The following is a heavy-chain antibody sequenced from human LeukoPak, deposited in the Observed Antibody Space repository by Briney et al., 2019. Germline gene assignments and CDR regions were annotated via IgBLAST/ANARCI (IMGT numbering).Heavy chain of an antibody. CDR2: IYYSGST. D-gene: IGHD3-10*01. CDR1: GGSISSGGYY. V-gene: IGHV4-61*08. CDR3: ARHPYGSGSYLSWGFDP. Sequence: SETLSLTCTVSGGSISSGGYYWSWIRQHPGKGLEWIGCIYYSGSTNYNPSLKSRVTISVDTSKNQFSLKLSSVTAADTAVYYYARHPYGSGSYLSWGFDPWGQGTLVTVSS. J-gene: IGHJ5*02.